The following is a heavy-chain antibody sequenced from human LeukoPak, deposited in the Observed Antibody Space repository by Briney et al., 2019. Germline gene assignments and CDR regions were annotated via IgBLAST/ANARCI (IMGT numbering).Heavy chain of an antibody. CDR3: ARFRRAAAGRYYYYMDV. D-gene: IGHD6-13*01. Sequence: GGSLRLSCAASGFTFSSYWMSWVRQAPGKGLEWVANIKQDGSEKYYVDSVKGRFTISRDNAKNPLYLQMNSLRAEDTAVYYCARFRRAAAGRYYYYMDVWGKGTTVTVSS. CDR1: GFTFSSYW. V-gene: IGHV3-7*01. CDR2: IKQDGSEK. J-gene: IGHJ6*03.